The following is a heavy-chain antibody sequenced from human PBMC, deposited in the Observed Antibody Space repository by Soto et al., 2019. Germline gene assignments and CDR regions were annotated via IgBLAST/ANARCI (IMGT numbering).Heavy chain of an antibody. J-gene: IGHJ4*02. CDR3: ARGSPRYYDFWSGYYSY. Sequence: AAVTVCCKASGYSFPGYYIHWVRQAPGQGLEWMGWINPNSGGTNYAQKFQGWVTMTRDTSISTAYMELSRLRSDDTAVYYCARGSPRYYDFWSGYYSYWGQGTLVTVSS. D-gene: IGHD3-3*01. CDR1: GYSFPGYY. V-gene: IGHV1-2*04. CDR2: INPNSGGT.